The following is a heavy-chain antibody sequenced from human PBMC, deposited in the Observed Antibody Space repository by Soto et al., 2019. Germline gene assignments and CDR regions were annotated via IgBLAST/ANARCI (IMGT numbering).Heavy chain of an antibody. Sequence: SGPTLVNPTQTLTLTCTFSGFSLSTSGVGVGWIRQPPGKALEWLALIYWNDDKRYSPSLKSRLTITKDTSKNQVVLTMTNMDPVDTATYYCAHSRPYCTNGVCYDAMRWFDPWGQGTLVTVSS. CDR3: AHSRPYCTNGVCYDAMRWFDP. D-gene: IGHD2-8*01. J-gene: IGHJ5*02. CDR2: IYWNDDK. V-gene: IGHV2-5*01. CDR1: GFSLSTSGVG.